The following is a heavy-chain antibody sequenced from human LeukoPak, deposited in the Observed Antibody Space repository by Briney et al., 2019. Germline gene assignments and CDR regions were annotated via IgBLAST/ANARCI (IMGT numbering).Heavy chain of an antibody. D-gene: IGHD3-22*01. CDR3: AGSNTMGYSPRECDYWYFDL. Sequence: GGSLRLSCVVPGFTLSRYSTNSVPQAPEEGGQRVSYISRGSVYIYYADRVKGRFTIPRNNAKNSLYLKINTLRAGNPLVYNCAGSNTMGYSPRECDYWYFDLGGRGTLLTVSS. CDR1: GFTLSRYS. CDR2: ISRGSVYI. J-gene: IGHJ2*01. V-gene: IGHV3-21*01.